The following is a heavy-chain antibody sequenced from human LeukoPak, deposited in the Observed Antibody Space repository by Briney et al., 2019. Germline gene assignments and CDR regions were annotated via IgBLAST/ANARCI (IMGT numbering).Heavy chain of an antibody. D-gene: IGHD5-18*01. CDR3: AKDSWIQLWPRGDFDY. V-gene: IGHV3-23*01. CDR2: ISGSGANT. Sequence: GGSLRLSCAASGFTFSSYAMSWVRQAPGKGLEWVSGISGSGANTYYADSVKGRFSISRDNSKNTLYLQMNSLRAEDTAVCYCAKDSWIQLWPRGDFDYWGQGTLVIVSS. CDR1: GFTFSSYA. J-gene: IGHJ4*02.